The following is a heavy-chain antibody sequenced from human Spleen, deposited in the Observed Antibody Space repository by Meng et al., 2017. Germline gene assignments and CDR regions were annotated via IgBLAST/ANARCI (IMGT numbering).Heavy chain of an antibody. J-gene: IGHJ4*02. Sequence: QVQLVQSGAEVKKPGASVKVSCKASGYTFISYDIIWVRQATGHGLEWMGWMNPNSGNTGYVQKLQGRVTMTRDTSTSTVYMELSSLTSEDTAVYYCAREKPGVCYFDYWGQGTLVTVSS. D-gene: IGHD2-8*01. CDR3: AREKPGVCYFDY. CDR2: MNPNSGNT. CDR1: GYTFISYD. V-gene: IGHV1-8*01.